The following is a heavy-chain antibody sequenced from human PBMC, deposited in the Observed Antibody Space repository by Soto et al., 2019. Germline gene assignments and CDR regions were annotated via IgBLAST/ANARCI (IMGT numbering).Heavy chain of an antibody. CDR1: GGSFSSNSC. V-gene: IGHV4-4*02. Sequence: SETLSLTCAVSGGSFSSNSCCSCFRQPPGQGLEWIGEFYRTVSTNYNPPLKSRVTISLDKSENQFSLKVTSLTSADTAVYYCASRDPGTSVDYWGQGTLVTVSS. D-gene: IGHD1-7*01. CDR2: FYRTVST. CDR3: ASRDPGTSVDY. J-gene: IGHJ4*02.